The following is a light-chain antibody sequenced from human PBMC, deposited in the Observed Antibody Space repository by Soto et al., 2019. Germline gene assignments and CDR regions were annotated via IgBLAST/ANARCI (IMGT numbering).Light chain of an antibody. CDR1: QSISSS. Sequence: EFVLTQSPGTLSLSPGERATLSCRASQSISSSSLAWYQQKPGQAPRLLIYDASNRATGIPARFSGSGSGTDFTLTISSLEPEDFAVYYCQQRSNWPPSITFGQGTRLEIK. CDR3: QQRSNWPPSIT. CDR2: DAS. J-gene: IGKJ5*01. V-gene: IGKV3D-20*02.